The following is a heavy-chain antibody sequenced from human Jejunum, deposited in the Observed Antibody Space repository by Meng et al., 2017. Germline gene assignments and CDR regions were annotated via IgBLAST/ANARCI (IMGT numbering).Heavy chain of an antibody. Sequence: QVQLVQSGSELKKPGASVKVSGMASGYPFISYPITWVRHAPGQGPEWMGWINTSTGKPTYAQGFTGRFAFSLDISVNTAYLEISSLKGDDTAMYYCAREKWQHGSSFDVWGQGTLVTVSS. CDR1: GYPFISYP. J-gene: IGHJ4*02. V-gene: IGHV7-4-1*02. D-gene: IGHD6-6*01. CDR3: AREKWQHGSSFDV. CDR2: INTSTGKP.